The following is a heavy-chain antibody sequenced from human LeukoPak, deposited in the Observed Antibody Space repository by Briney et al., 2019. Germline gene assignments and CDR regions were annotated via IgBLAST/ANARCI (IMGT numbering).Heavy chain of an antibody. V-gene: IGHV3-66*01. CDR3: ATEPVGATTTDIDY. CDR2: IYSGGST. CDR1: GFTVSSNY. Sequence: GGSLRLSCAASGFTVSSNYMSWVRQAPGKGLECVSVIYSGGSTYYADSVKGRFTISRDNSKNTLYLQMNSLRAEDTAVYYCATEPVGATTTDIDYWGQGTLVTVSS. J-gene: IGHJ4*02. D-gene: IGHD1-26*01.